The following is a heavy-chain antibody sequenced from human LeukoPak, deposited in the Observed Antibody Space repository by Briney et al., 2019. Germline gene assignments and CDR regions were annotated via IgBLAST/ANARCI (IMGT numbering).Heavy chain of an antibody. D-gene: IGHD3-10*01. CDR2: IYSGGST. J-gene: IGHJ4*02. V-gene: IGHV3-53*04. CDR3: AKDIPEWFGEFEW. CDR1: GFTVSSNY. Sequence: PGGSLRLSCAASGFTVSSNYMSWVRQAPGKGLEWVSVIYSGGSTYYADSVKGRFTISRHSSKNTLYLQMNSLRAEDTAVYYCAKDIPEWFGEFEWWGQGTLVTVSS.